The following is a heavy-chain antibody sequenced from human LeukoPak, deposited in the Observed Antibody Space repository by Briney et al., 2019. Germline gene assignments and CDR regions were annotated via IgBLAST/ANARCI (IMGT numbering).Heavy chain of an antibody. Sequence: SETLSLTCTVSGGSISSSDYYWGWIRQPPGKGLEWIACIYYSGSTYYSPSLKRGVTISVDTSKNQFSLKLRSVTATDTAVYYCARGLTRGYTYGGCFDPWGQGTLVTVSS. J-gene: IGHJ5*02. CDR1: GGSISSSDYY. V-gene: IGHV4-39*01. D-gene: IGHD5-12*01. CDR3: ARGLTRGYTYGGCFDP. CDR2: IYYSGST.